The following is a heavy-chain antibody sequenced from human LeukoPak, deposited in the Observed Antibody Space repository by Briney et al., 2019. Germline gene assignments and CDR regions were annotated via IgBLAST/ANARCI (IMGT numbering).Heavy chain of an antibody. Sequence: SVKVSCKASGGTFSSYAISWVRQAPGQGLEWMGGIIPIFGTANYAQKLQGRVTMTTDTSTSTAYMELRSLRSDDTAVYYCARGVDYGGNSDDAFDIWGQGTMVTVSS. CDR1: GGTFSSYA. J-gene: IGHJ3*02. V-gene: IGHV1-69*05. CDR3: ARGVDYGGNSDDAFDI. CDR2: IIPIFGTA. D-gene: IGHD4-23*01.